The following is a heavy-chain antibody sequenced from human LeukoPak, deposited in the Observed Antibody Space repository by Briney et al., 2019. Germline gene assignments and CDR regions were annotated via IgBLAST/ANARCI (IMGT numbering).Heavy chain of an antibody. Sequence: SGGSLRLSCAASGFTFSSYGMHWVRQASGKGLEWVAFIRYDGSNKYYADSVKGRFTISRDNSKNTLYLQMNSLRAEDTAVYYCAKDSLRFTTSNLFDYWGQGTLVTVSS. J-gene: IGHJ4*02. CDR1: GFTFSSYG. D-gene: IGHD3-3*01. CDR3: AKDSLRFTTSNLFDY. CDR2: IRYDGSNK. V-gene: IGHV3-30*02.